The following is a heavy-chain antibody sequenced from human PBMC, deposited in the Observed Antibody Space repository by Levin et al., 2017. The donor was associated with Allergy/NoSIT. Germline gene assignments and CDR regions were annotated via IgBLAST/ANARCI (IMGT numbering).Heavy chain of an antibody. CDR2: ISSSSSYI. Sequence: PGGSLRLSCAASGFTFSSYSMNWVRQAPGKGLEWVSSISSSSSYIYYADSVKGRFTISRDNAKNSLYLQMNSLRAEDTAVYYCARTDGSGSYPIRNAFGIWGQGTMVTVSS. CDR3: ARTDGSGSYPIRNAFGI. V-gene: IGHV3-21*01. J-gene: IGHJ3*02. CDR1: GFTFSSYS. D-gene: IGHD3-10*01.